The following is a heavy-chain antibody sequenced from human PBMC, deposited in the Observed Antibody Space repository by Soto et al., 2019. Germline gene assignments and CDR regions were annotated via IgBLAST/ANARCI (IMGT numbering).Heavy chain of an antibody. D-gene: IGHD1-7*01. Sequence: SETLSLTCTVSGGSISSYYWSWIRQPPGKGLEWIGYIYYSGSTNYNPSLKSRVTISVDTSKNQFSLKLSSVTAADTAVYYCARRTGTTFEVWFDTWGQGTLVTVSS. CDR2: IYYSGST. CDR3: ARRTGTTFEVWFDT. J-gene: IGHJ5*02. V-gene: IGHV4-59*01. CDR1: GGSISSYY.